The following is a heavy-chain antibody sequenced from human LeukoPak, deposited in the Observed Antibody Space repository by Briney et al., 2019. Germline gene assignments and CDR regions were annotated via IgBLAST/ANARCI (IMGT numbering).Heavy chain of an antibody. CDR2: INHSGST. V-gene: IGHV4-30-4*08. J-gene: IGHJ4*02. Sequence: SQTLSLTCTVSGGSISSGDYYWSWIRQPPGKGLEWIGEINHSGSTNYNPSLKSRVTISVDTSKNQFSLKLSSVTAADTAVYYCARVEVVPDPNFDYWGQGTLVTVSS. CDR1: GGSISSGDYY. CDR3: ARVEVVPDPNFDY. D-gene: IGHD2-2*01.